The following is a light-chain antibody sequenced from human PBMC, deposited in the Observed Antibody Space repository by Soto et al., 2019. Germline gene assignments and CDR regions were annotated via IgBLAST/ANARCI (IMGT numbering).Light chain of an antibody. CDR1: QGIAPY. Sequence: DVQMTQSPSSLSAFVGDRVTITCRASQGIAPYLAWFQQKPGKVPKLLIYATSTLQSRVPSRFSGSGSGTDFTLTISRLQPEDIGTYYCQKYNSAPLTFGGGTKVEIK. V-gene: IGKV1-27*01. CDR3: QKYNSAPLT. CDR2: ATS. J-gene: IGKJ4*01.